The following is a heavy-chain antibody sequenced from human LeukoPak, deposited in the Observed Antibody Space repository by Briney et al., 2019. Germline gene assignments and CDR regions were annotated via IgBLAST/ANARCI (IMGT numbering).Heavy chain of an antibody. J-gene: IGHJ4*02. Sequence: PSETLSLTCTVSNYSISSGYYWGWIRQSPGKGLEWIGRIYTSGSTNYNPSLKSRVTISVDTSKNQFSLKLSSVTAADTAVYYCASGLRYFDLYYWGQGTLVTVSS. V-gene: IGHV4-38-2*02. CDR1: NYSISSGYY. CDR3: ASGLRYFDLYY. CDR2: IYTSGST. D-gene: IGHD3-9*01.